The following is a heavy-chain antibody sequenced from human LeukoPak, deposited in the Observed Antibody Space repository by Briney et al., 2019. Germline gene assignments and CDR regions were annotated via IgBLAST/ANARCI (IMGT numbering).Heavy chain of an antibody. Sequence: DSLKGRFTISRDNAKNSLYLRMNSLRAEDTAVYYCARGLRESGFDYWGQGTLVTVSS. V-gene: IGHV3-7*01. CDR3: ARGLRESGFDY. D-gene: IGHD1-26*01. J-gene: IGHJ4*02.